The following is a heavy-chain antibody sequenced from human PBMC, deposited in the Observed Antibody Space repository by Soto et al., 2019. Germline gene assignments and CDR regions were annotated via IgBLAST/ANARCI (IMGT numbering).Heavy chain of an antibody. Sequence: PSETLSLTCTVSGGSISSSSYYWGWIRQPPGKGLEWIGEINHSGSTNYNPSLKSRVTMSVDTSKNQFSLKLSSVTAADTAVYYCARTSKFDCWGQGTRVTVS. V-gene: IGHV4-39*07. CDR1: GGSISSSSYY. D-gene: IGHD6-6*01. CDR2: INHSGST. J-gene: IGHJ4*02. CDR3: ARTSKFDC.